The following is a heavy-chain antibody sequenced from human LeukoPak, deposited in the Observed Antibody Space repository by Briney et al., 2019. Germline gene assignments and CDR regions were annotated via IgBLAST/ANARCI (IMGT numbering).Heavy chain of an antibody. J-gene: IGHJ4*02. CDR2: ISSSSSYT. V-gene: IGHV3-11*05. D-gene: IGHD6-13*01. Sequence: PGGSLRLSCAASGFTFSDYYMSWIRQAPGKGLEWVSYISSSSSYTNYADSVKGRFTISRDNAKNPLYLQMNSLRAEDTAVYYCARDAVSLAAAGTSDYWGQGSLVTVSS. CDR1: GFTFSDYY. CDR3: ARDAVSLAAAGTSDY.